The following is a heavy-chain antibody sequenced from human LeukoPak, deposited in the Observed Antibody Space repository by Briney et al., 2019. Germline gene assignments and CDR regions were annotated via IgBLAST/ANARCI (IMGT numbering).Heavy chain of an antibody. CDR2: VSGSGGST. CDR3: ARDWFHAIDY. CDR1: RFTFSSYA. V-gene: IGHV3-23*01. D-gene: IGHD2/OR15-2a*01. J-gene: IGHJ4*02. Sequence: PGGSLRLSCAASRFTFSSYAMSWVRQAPGKGLEWVSGVSGSGGSTVYADSVKGRFTISRDNSKNTMYLQMNSLRDEDTAVYYCARDWFHAIDYWGQGTLVTVSS.